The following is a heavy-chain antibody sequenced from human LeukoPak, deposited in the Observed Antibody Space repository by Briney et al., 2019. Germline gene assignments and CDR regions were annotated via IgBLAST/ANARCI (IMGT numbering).Heavy chain of an antibody. Sequence: GGSLRLSCAASGFPFSSYSMNWVRQAPGKGLEWVANIKEDGSVKYYLDSVKGRFTISRDNVKNSLYLQMNSLRAEDTAVYYCARDRGWLQFDYWGQGTLVTVS. CDR1: GFPFSSYS. V-gene: IGHV3-7*01. CDR2: IKEDGSVK. J-gene: IGHJ4*02. CDR3: ARDRGWLQFDY. D-gene: IGHD5-24*01.